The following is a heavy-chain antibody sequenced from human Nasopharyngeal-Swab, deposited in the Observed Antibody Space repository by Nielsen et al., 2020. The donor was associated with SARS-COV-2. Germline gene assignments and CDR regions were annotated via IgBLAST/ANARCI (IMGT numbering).Heavy chain of an antibody. CDR3: ATTSAHYGSGSPSNWFDP. J-gene: IGHJ5*02. Sequence: ASVKVSCKVSGYTLPELSMHWVRQAPGKGVEWMGGFDPEDGETIYAQTFQGRVTMTEDTSTDTAYMELSSLRSEDTAVYYCATTSAHYGSGSPSNWFDPWGQGTLVTVSS. V-gene: IGHV1-24*01. CDR2: FDPEDGET. D-gene: IGHD3-10*01. CDR1: GYTLPELS.